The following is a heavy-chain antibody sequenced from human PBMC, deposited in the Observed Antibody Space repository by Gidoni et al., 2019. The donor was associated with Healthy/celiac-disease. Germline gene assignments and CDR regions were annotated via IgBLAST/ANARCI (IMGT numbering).Heavy chain of an antibody. Sequence: QVQLVESGGGVVQPGRSLRLSCAASGFTFSSYAMHWVRQAPGKGLEWVAVISYDGSNKYYADSVKGRFTISRDNSKNTLYLQMNSLRAEDTAVYYCAKVFGTLRYFDWLLLPNDAKGYFDYWGQGTLVTVSS. CDR1: GFTFSSYA. CDR2: ISYDGSNK. V-gene: IGHV3-30*18. J-gene: IGHJ4*02. D-gene: IGHD3-9*01. CDR3: AKVFGTLRYFDWLLLPNDAKGYFDY.